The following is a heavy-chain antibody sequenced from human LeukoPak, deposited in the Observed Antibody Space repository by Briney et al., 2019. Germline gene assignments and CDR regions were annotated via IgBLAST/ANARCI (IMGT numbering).Heavy chain of an antibody. J-gene: IGHJ3*02. CDR2: INPSGGST. D-gene: IGHD3-22*01. V-gene: IGHV1-46*01. Sequence: ASVKVSCKASGYTFTSYYMHWVRQAPGQGLEWMGIINPSGGSTSYAQKFQGRVTMTRDTSTSTVYMELSSLRSEDTAVYYCARDRQVVITRFDAFDIWGQGTMVTVSS. CDR1: GYTFTSYY. CDR3: ARDRQVVITRFDAFDI.